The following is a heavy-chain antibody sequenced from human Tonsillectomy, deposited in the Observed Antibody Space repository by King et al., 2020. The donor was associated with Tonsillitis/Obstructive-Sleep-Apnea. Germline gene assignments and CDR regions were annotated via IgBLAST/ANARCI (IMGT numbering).Heavy chain of an antibody. D-gene: IGHD1-26*01. J-gene: IGHJ4*02. Sequence: QLQESGPGLVKPSETLSLTCTVSGGSISSYYWSWIRQPPGKGLEWIGYIYYSGSTNYNTSLKSRVTISVDTSKNQFSLKLSSLTAADTAVYYCASHIVGAYYFDYWGQGTLVTVSS. CDR1: GGSISSYY. V-gene: IGHV4-59*08. CDR3: ASHIVGAYYFDY. CDR2: IYYSGST.